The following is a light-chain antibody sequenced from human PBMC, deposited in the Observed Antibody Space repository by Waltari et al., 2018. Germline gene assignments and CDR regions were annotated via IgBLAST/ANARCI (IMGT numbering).Light chain of an antibody. Sequence: DIVMTQSPDSLAVSLGERATINCKSSQSVLYSSNNKNYLAWYQQKPGQPPTLRIYWASTRESGVPDRFSGSGSGTDFTLTISSLQAEDVAVYYCQQYYSTPPTFGGGTKVEIK. CDR2: WAS. V-gene: IGKV4-1*01. J-gene: IGKJ4*01. CDR3: QQYYSTPPT. CDR1: QSVLYSSNNKNY.